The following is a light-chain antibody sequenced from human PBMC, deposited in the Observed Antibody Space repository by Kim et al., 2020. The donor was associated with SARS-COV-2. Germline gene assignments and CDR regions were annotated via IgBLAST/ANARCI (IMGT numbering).Light chain of an antibody. Sequence: PASISCRSSQGLVYSDGNIYLNWFHQRPGQSPRRLIYKVSNRDSGVPGRFSGSGSGTDFTLQISRVEAEDVGVYYCMQGTHWPFTFGPGTKVDIK. V-gene: IGKV2-30*01. CDR1: QGLVYSDGNIY. CDR3: MQGTHWPFT. CDR2: KVS. J-gene: IGKJ3*01.